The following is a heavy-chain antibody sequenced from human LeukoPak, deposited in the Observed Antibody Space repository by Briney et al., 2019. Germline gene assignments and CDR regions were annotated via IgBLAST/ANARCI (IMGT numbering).Heavy chain of an antibody. V-gene: IGHV3-21*01. CDR1: GFTFSSYT. J-gene: IGHJ4*02. CDR3: AREMETSLYYFDY. Sequence: PGGSLRLSCAASGFTFSSYTMNWVRQAPGKGLEWVSSISSTTGYIYYADSMKGRFTISKDNAKNSLYLQMNSLRAEDTAVYYCAREMETSLYYFDYWGQGTLVTVSS. D-gene: IGHD2-8*01. CDR2: ISSTTGYI.